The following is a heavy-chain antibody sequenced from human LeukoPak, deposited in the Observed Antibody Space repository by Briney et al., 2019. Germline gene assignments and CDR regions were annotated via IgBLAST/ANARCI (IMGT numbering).Heavy chain of an antibody. CDR3: VRGGIVGTSTRIPLFDF. V-gene: IGHV4-59*01. D-gene: IGHD1-26*01. CDR2: IYYSGST. Sequence: SETLSLTCTVSGGSISRYYWSWVRQPPGKGLEWIGDIYYSGSTNYNPSLKSRVTISVDTSKNQFSLKLSSVTAADTPVYYCVRGGIVGTSTRIPLFDFWGQGTLVTVSS. J-gene: IGHJ4*02. CDR1: GGSISRYY.